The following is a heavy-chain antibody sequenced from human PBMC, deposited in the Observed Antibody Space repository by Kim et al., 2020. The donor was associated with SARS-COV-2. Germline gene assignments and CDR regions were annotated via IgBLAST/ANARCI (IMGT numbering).Heavy chain of an antibody. D-gene: IGHD2-2*01. CDR2: IKSKTDGGTT. V-gene: IGHV3-15*01. CDR1: GFTFSNAW. CDR3: TTRFYQLLSTVEDY. J-gene: IGHJ4*02. Sequence: GGSLRLSCAASGFTFSNAWMSWVRQAPGKGLEWVGRIKSKTDGGTTDYAAPVKGRFTISRDDSKNTLYLQMNSLKTEDTAVYYCTTRFYQLLSTVEDYWGQGTLVTVSS.